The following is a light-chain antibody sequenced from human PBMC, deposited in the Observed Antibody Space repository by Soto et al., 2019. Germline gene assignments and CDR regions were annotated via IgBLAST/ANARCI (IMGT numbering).Light chain of an antibody. CDR3: SSYTSSSTYV. CDR1: SSDVGGYNY. CDR2: EVS. J-gene: IGLJ1*01. Sequence: QSALTQPASVSGSPGPSITISCTGTSSDVGGYNYVSWYQQHPGKAPKLMIYEVSNRPSGVSNRFSGSKSGNTASLTISGLHAEDEADYYCSSYTSSSTYVFVTGTKVTVL. V-gene: IGLV2-14*01.